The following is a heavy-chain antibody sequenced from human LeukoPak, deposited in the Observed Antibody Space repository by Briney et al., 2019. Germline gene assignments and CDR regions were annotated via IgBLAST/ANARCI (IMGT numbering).Heavy chain of an antibody. D-gene: IGHD2/OR15-2a*01. J-gene: IGHJ3*02. Sequence: VASVKVSCKASGYTFTNYVIHWGRQAPGQRPEWMGWITAGNGDTRYSQEFQGRVSITTDTPASTAYMELTSLRSEDMAVYYCAISNIGTSRNSYNIWGQGTMVTVSS. CDR3: AISNIGTSRNSYNI. V-gene: IGHV1-3*03. CDR2: ITAGNGDT. CDR1: GYTFTNYV.